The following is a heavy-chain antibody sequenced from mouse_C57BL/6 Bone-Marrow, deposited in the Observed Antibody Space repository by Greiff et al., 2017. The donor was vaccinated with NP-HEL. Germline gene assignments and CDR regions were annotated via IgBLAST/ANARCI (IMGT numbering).Heavy chain of an antibody. CDR1: GYTFTDYY. CDR3: ARCDYDGNFDV. D-gene: IGHD2-4*01. CDR2: INPYNGGT. Sequence: EVQLQQSGPVLVKPGASVKMSCKASGYTFTDYYMNWVKQSHGKSLEWIGVINPYNGGTSYNQKFKGKATLTVDKSSSTAYMELNSLTSEDSAVYYCARCDYDGNFDVWGTGTTVTVSS. J-gene: IGHJ1*03. V-gene: IGHV1-19*01.